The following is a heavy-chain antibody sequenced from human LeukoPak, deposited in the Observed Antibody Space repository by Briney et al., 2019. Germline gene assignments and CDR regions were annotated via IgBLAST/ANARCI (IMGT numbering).Heavy chain of an antibody. D-gene: IGHD3-3*01. CDR3: ARAKEERVFLSGFDI. V-gene: IGHV4-59*08. J-gene: IGHJ3*02. CDR2: IYYSGST. Sequence: SETLSLTPTSPCGAVISSYCTGIWQPPGKGLEWIGYIYYSGSTNYNPSLKSRVTISVDTSKNQFSLKLSSVTAADTAVYYCARAKEERVFLSGFDIWGPGIMVTVSS. CDR1: CGAVISSY.